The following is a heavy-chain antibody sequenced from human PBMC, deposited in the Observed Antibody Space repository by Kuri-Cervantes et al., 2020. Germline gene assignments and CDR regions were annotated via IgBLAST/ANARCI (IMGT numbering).Heavy chain of an antibody. CDR1: GGSISSYY. CDR2: INHSGST. J-gene: IGHJ4*02. V-gene: IGHV4-34*01. Sequence: SETLSLTCTVSGGSISSYYWSWIRQPPGKGLEWIGEINHSGSTNYNPSLKSRVTISVDTSKNQFSLKLSSVTAADTALYYCARRFYSSGWPVFDFWGQGSLVTVSS. D-gene: IGHD6-19*01. CDR3: ARRFYSSGWPVFDF.